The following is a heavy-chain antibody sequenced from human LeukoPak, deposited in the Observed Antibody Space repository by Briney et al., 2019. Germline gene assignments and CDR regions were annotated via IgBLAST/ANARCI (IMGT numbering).Heavy chain of an antibody. V-gene: IGHV3-9*01. CDR1: GFTFDDYA. J-gene: IGHJ4*02. CDR2: ISWNSNSL. Sequence: GGSLRLSCAASGFTFDDYAMHWVRQAPGKGLEWVSGISWNSNSLGYADSVKGRFTISRDNAKNSLYLQMNSLRAEDTALYYCAKAPYSSGWYHSDYWGQGTLVTVSS. D-gene: IGHD6-19*01. CDR3: AKAPYSSGWYHSDY.